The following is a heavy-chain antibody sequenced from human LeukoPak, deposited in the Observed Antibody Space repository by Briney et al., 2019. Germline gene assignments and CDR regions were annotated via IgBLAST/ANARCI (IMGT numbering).Heavy chain of an antibody. CDR2: ISGSGGST. CDR1: GFTFSSYA. V-gene: IGHV3-23*01. J-gene: IGHJ6*03. CDR3: AKEGGDYYYYMDV. D-gene: IGHD2-21*01. Sequence: VGSLRLSCAASGFTFSSYAMSWVRQAPGKGLWWVSAISGSGGSTYYADSVKGRFTISRDNSKNTLYLQMDSLRAEDTAVYYCAKEGGDYYYYMDVWGKGTTVTVSS.